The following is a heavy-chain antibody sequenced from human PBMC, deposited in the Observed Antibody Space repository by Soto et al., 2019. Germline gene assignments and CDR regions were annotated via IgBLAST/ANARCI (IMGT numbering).Heavy chain of an antibody. J-gene: IGHJ4*02. Sequence: GASVWGSCKTPGVRVTSSDVQWVPSAPGQRLEWIGWLVVGSGNTHYAQHFQERVTLTRDMSTGTAYMELSSLRAEDTALDYCAKNQARELPRVSDCWGQGTRVTVS. D-gene: IGHD1-7*01. CDR1: GVRVTSSD. CDR3: AKNQARELPRVSDC. CDR2: LVVGSGNT. V-gene: IGHV1-58*01.